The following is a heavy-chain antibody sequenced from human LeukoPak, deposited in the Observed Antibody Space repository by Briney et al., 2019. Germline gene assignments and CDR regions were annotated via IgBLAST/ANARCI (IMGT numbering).Heavy chain of an antibody. CDR3: ARDSGTTGEVKFDP. Sequence: SETLSLTCTVSGDSISRYYWSWIRQPAGKGLEWIGRIYNGGIITYNPSLKSRVTMSIDTSNNQFSLRLRFVTAADTAVYYCARDSGTTGEVKFDPWGQGTLVTVSS. CDR1: GDSISRYY. V-gene: IGHV4-4*07. J-gene: IGHJ5*02. CDR2: IYNGGII. D-gene: IGHD3-10*01.